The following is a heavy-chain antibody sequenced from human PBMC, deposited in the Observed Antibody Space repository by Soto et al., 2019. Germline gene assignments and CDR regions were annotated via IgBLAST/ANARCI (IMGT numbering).Heavy chain of an antibody. CDR1: GFTFSDYP. Sequence: PGGSLRLSCAVFGFTFSDYPMYWVRQAPGKGLEWVAIVSHDGSNKWYADFVKGRFTISRDNAKNTLYLQMNNLRAEDTAVYYCVRCWGSGDGTNLGYNWLDPWGQGP. D-gene: IGHD3-16*01. J-gene: IGHJ5*02. V-gene: IGHV3-30*04. CDR3: VRCWGSGDGTNLGYNWLDP. CDR2: VSHDGSNK.